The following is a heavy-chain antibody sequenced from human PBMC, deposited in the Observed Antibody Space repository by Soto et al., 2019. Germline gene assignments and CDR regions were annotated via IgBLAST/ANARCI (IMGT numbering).Heavy chain of an antibody. J-gene: IGHJ4*02. CDR3: ARDALSRDSI. D-gene: IGHD3-22*01. CDR1: GGSISSGGYY. CDR2: ISYSGST. Sequence: QVQLQESGPGLVKPSQTLSLTCTVSGGSISSGGYYWSWIRQRPGKGLECIGYISYSGSTYYNPSLESRVTISVDTSKNQFSLKLSSVTAADTAVYYCARDALSRDSIWGQGTLVTVSS. V-gene: IGHV4-31*03.